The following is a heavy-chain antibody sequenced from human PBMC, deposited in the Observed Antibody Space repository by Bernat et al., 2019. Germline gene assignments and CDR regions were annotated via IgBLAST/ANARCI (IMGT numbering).Heavy chain of an antibody. Sequence: EVQLVESGGGLVQPGGSLRLSCAASGFTFSSYWMHWVRQAPGKGLVWVSRINSDGSVTTYADFVKGRFTISRDNAKNTLYLQMNSLRAEDTAVYYCTRDRPVVGVDYWGQGTLVTVSS. D-gene: IGHD1-26*01. V-gene: IGHV3-74*01. CDR2: INSDGSVT. CDR1: GFTFSSYW. CDR3: TRDRPVVGVDY. J-gene: IGHJ4*02.